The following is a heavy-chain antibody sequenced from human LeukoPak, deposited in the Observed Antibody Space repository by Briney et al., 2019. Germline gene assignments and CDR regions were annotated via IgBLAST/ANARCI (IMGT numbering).Heavy chain of an antibody. CDR2: ISWDGGST. D-gene: IGHD5-24*01. CDR3: AREMATYYYYYYMDV. J-gene: IGHJ6*03. CDR1: GFTFDDYA. V-gene: IGHV3-43D*03. Sequence: GGSLRLSCAASGFTFDDYAMHWVRQAPGKGLEWVSLISWDGGSTYYADSVKGRFTISRDNSKNSLYLQMNSLRAEDTALYYCAREMATYYYYYYMDVWGKGTTVTVSS.